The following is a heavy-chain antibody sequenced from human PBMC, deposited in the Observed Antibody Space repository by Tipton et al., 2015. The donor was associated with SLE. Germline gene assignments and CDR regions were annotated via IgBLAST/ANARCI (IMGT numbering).Heavy chain of an antibody. CDR2: INHSGST. V-gene: IGHV4-34*01. CDR1: VGSFSGYY. CDR3: ARGVRIAVVKGWYFDL. J-gene: IGHJ2*01. D-gene: IGHD6-19*01. Sequence: TLSLTCAVYVGSFSGYYWTWIRQPPGKGLEWIGEINHSGSTNDNPSLKSRVTVSLDTSKNQFSLRLRSVTAADTAVYYCARGVRIAVVKGWYFDLWGRGTLVTVSS.